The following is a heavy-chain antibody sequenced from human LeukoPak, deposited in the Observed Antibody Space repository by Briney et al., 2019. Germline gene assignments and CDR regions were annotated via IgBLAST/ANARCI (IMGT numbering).Heavy chain of an antibody. CDR1: GFTFSSYG. V-gene: IGHV3-30*03. J-gene: IGHJ4*02. D-gene: IGHD3-10*01. CDR3: LLWFGESSLDY. Sequence: PGRSLRLSCAASGFTFSSYGMHWVRQAPGKGLEWVAVISYDGSNKYYADSVKGRFTISRDNSKNTLYLQMNSLRAEDTAVYYCLLWFGESSLDYWGQGTLVTVSS. CDR2: ISYDGSNK.